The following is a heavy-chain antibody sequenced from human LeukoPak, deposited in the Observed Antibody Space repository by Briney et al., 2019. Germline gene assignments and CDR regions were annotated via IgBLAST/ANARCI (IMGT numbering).Heavy chain of an antibody. J-gene: IGHJ4*02. CDR2: INHSGST. CDR3: ARGWEKVYCGSGRPQGQYFDY. Sequence: SETLSLTCAVYGGSFSGYYWSWIRQPPGKGLEWIGEINHSGSTNYNPSLKSRVTISVDTSKNQFSLKLSSVTAADTAVYYCARGWEKVYCGSGRPQGQYFDYWGQGTLVTVSS. CDR1: GGSFSGYY. D-gene: IGHD3-10*01. V-gene: IGHV4-34*01.